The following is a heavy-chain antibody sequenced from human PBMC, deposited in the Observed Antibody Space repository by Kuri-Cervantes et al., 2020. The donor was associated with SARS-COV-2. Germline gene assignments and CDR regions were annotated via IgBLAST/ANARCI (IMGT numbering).Heavy chain of an antibody. V-gene: IGHV3-74*01. D-gene: IGHD2-15*01. J-gene: IGHJ5*02. CDR3: VRDRGGSFYYFDL. Sequence: GESLKISCAASGFTFSSYSMNWVRQAPGKGLEWVSCVNSDGTYTNYADSVKGRFTISRDNSRNTLSLQMDSLRAEDTAVYYCVRDRGGSFYYFDLWGLGTLVTVSS. CDR2: VNSDGTYT. CDR1: GFTFSSYS.